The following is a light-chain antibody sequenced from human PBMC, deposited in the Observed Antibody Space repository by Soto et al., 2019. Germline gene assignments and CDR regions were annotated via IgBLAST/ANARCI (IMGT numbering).Light chain of an antibody. Sequence: ILMTQSPATLSVSPGERVTPSCRASQSVSNNLAWYQRKHGQAPRLLIYDASTRATGIPARFSGSGSGTEFTLTITSLQSEDFAVYYCQQYSNSPSWTFGQGTKVEIK. V-gene: IGKV3-15*01. J-gene: IGKJ1*01. CDR3: QQYSNSPSWT. CDR1: QSVSNN. CDR2: DAS.